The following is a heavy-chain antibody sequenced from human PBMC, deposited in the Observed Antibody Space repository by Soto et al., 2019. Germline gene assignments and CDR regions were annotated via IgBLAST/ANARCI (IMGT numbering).Heavy chain of an antibody. J-gene: IGHJ6*02. CDR2: ISAYNGNT. CDR3: AREVVTTPLWYYYYGMDV. D-gene: IGHD2-21*02. Sequence: QVQLVQSGAEVKKPGASVKVSCKASGYTFTSYGISWVRQAPGQGLEWMGWISAYNGNTNYAQKLQGRVTMTTDTSTNTAYMELRSLRSDDTAVYYCAREVVTTPLWYYYYGMDVWGQGTTVTVSS. V-gene: IGHV1-18*01. CDR1: GYTFTSYG.